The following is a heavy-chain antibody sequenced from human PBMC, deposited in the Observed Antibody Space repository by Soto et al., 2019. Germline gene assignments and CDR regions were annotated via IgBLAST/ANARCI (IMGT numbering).Heavy chain of an antibody. CDR2: INHSGST. D-gene: IGHD6-6*01. Sequence: SETLSLTCAVYGGSFSGYYWSWIRQPPGKGLEWIGEINHSGSTNYNPSLKSRVTISVDTSKNQFSLKLSSVTAADTAVYYCARGGIAARPRYYYYYMDVWGKGTTVTVSS. V-gene: IGHV4-34*01. CDR3: ARGGIAARPRYYYYYMDV. J-gene: IGHJ6*03. CDR1: GGSFSGYY.